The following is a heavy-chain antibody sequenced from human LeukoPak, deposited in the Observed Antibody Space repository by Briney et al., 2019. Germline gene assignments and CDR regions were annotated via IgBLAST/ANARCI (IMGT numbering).Heavy chain of an antibody. D-gene: IGHD3-22*01. V-gene: IGHV4-34*01. J-gene: IGHJ4*02. CDR2: INHSGST. Sequence: PSETLSLTCAVYGGSFSGYYWSWIRQPPGKGLEWIGEINHSGSTNYNPSLKSRVTISVDTSKNQFSLKLSSVTAADTAVYYCAREKIADSSKDYWGQGTLVTVSS. CDR1: GGSFSGYY. CDR3: AREKIADSSKDY.